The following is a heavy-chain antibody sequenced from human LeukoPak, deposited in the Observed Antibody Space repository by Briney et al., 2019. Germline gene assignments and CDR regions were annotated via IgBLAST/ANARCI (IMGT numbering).Heavy chain of an antibody. V-gene: IGHV3-74*03. Sequence: GGSLRLSCAASGFTFSNYWMHWVRQVPGKGLVWVSRINADGSTTQYADSVKGRFTISRDTAENTLYLQMNSLRAEDTSVYYCARGSLADYWGQGTLVTVSS. CDR3: ARGSLADY. CDR2: INADGSTT. CDR1: GFTFSNYW. J-gene: IGHJ4*02. D-gene: IGHD1-1*01.